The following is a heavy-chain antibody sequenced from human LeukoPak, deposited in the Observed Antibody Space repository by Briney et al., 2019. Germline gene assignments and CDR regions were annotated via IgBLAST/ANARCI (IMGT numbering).Heavy chain of an antibody. CDR3: ARERDYYDSSGYHNYFDY. D-gene: IGHD3-22*01. CDR2: IYHSGST. J-gene: IGHJ4*02. CDR1: GGSISSSNW. V-gene: IGHV4-4*02. Sequence: PSGTLSLTCAVSGGSISSSNWWSWVRQPPGKGLEWIGEIYHSGSTNYNPSLKSRVTISVDKSKNQFSLKLSSVTAADTAVYYCARERDYYDSSGYHNYFDYWGQGTLVTVSS.